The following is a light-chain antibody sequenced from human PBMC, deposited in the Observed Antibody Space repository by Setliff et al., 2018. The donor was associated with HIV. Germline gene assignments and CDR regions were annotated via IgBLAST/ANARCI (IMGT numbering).Light chain of an antibody. V-gene: IGLV2-8*01. CDR1: SSDVGGYNY. CDR3: AAWDVGLSAFYV. CDR2: EVS. Sequence: QSALAQPPSASGSPGQSVTISCTGTSSDVGGYNYVSWYQQHPGKAPKLMIYEVSKRPSGVPDRFSGSKSGNTASLTVSGLQAEDEAEYYCAAWDVGLSAFYVFGSGTKVTVL. J-gene: IGLJ1*01.